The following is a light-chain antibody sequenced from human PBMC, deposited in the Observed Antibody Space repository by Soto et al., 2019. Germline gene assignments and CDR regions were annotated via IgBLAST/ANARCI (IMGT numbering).Light chain of an antibody. CDR2: RLS. J-gene: IGKJ4*01. Sequence: EIVLTQSPGTLPLSPGERATLSCRASQSVSNSYFAWYQQKPGQAPRLLICRLSIRATDIPDRFSGSGSVTSFTLTISGLEPADFAVYYCQQYDNSRGLTFGGGPKVEIK. CDR3: QQYDNSRGLT. CDR1: QSVSNSY. V-gene: IGKV3-20*01.